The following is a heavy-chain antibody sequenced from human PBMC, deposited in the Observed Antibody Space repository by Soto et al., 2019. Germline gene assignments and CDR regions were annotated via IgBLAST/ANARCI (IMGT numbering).Heavy chain of an antibody. V-gene: IGHV3-15*01. CDR3: TTVWSSSWYSDY. J-gene: IGHJ4*02. CDR1: GFTFSNAW. D-gene: IGHD6-13*01. Sequence: PGGSLRLSFAAYGFTFSNAWMSWVRQAPGKGLEWVGRIKSKTDDGTTDYAAPVKGRFTISRDDSKNTLYLQMNSLKTEDTAVYYCTTVWSSSWYSDYWGQGTLVTVSS. CDR2: IKSKTDDGTT.